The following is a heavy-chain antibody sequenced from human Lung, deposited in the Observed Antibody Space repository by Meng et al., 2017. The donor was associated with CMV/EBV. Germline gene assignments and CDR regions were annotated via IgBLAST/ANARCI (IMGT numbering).Heavy chain of an antibody. J-gene: IGHJ6*02. CDR3: ARDRVLRGVNGLDV. CDR2: ISAYNGNT. D-gene: IGHD2-8*02. V-gene: IGHV1-18*01. Sequence: ASVKVSCKASGYSFRTFGLSWVRKAPGQGLEWMGWISAYNGNTTYTQKLQGRVTMTRDTSTKTVYIELRSLRSDDTAVYCCARDRVLRGVNGLDVWGQGTPVTVSS. CDR1: GYSFRTFG.